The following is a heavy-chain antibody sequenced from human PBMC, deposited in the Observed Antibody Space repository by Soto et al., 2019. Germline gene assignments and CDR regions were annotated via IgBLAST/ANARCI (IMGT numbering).Heavy chain of an antibody. Sequence: QVQLVESGGGVVQPGRSLRLSCAASGFTFSRYGIHWVRQAPGKGLEWVAVISNDGSNKYYTDSVQGRFTSSRDNSKNTLYLQMNSLRVEDTAVYYCAKERANYYYGMDVWGQGTTVTVSS. V-gene: IGHV3-30*18. CDR1: GFTFSRYG. CDR3: AKERANYYYGMDV. J-gene: IGHJ6*02. CDR2: ISNDGSNK.